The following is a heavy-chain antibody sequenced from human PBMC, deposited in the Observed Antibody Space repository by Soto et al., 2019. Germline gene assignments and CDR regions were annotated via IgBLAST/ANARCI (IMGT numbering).Heavy chain of an antibody. CDR2: INHSGST. Sequence: SETLSLTCAVYGGSFSGYYWSWIRQPPGKGLEWIGEINHSGSTNYNPSLKSRVTISVDTSKNQFSLKLSSVTAADTAVYYCARNAAASFDYWGQGTMVTVSS. CDR3: ARNAAASFDY. V-gene: IGHV4-34*01. J-gene: IGHJ4*02. CDR1: GGSFSGYY. D-gene: IGHD6-25*01.